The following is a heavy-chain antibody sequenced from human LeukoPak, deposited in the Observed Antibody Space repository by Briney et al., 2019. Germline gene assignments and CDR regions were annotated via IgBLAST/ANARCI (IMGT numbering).Heavy chain of an antibody. V-gene: IGHV1-18*01. CDR1: GYTLTSYG. CDR3: ARDQDTSYYYYYGMDV. Sequence: GASVKVSCKASGYTLTSYGISWVRQAPGQGLEWMGWISAYNGNTNYAQKLQGRVTMTTDTSTSTAYMELRSLRSDDTAVYYCARDQDTSYYYYYGMDVWGQGTTVTVSS. D-gene: IGHD2-15*01. CDR2: ISAYNGNT. J-gene: IGHJ6*02.